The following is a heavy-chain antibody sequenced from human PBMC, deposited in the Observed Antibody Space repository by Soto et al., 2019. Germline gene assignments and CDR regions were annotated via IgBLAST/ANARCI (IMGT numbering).Heavy chain of an antibody. D-gene: IGHD2-2*01. CDR1: GYSFTSYW. CDR3: ASFNCSSTSCRHAFDF. CDR2: IYPGDSDT. V-gene: IGHV5-51*01. Sequence: GESLKISCKGSGYSFTSYWIGWVRQMPGKGLEWMGIIYPGDSDTRYSPSFQGQVTTSADKSISTAYLQWSSLKASDTAMYYCASFNCSSTSCRHAFDFWGQGTLVTVSS. J-gene: IGHJ4*02.